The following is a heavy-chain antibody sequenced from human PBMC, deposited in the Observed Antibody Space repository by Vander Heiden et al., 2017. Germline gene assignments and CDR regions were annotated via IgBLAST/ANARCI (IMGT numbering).Heavy chain of an antibody. CDR3: ARVQYCSSTSCYDDYGMDV. Sequence: QVQLVESGGGVVQPGMSLRLSCAASGFTFSSYGMHWVRQAPGKGLEWVAVIWYDGSNKYYADSVKGRFTISRDNSKNTLYLQMNSLRAEDTAVYYCARVQYCSSTSCYDDYGMDVWGQGTTVTVSS. CDR2: IWYDGSNK. J-gene: IGHJ6*02. V-gene: IGHV3-33*01. D-gene: IGHD2-2*01. CDR1: GFTFSSYG.